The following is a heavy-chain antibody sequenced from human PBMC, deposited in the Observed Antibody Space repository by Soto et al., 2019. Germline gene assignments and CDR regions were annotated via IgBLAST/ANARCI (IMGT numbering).Heavy chain of an antibody. CDR2: IFHSGST. J-gene: IGHJ3*02. D-gene: IGHD4-4*01. Sequence: QLQESGPGLVKPSQTLSLTCTVSGGSISSGGYYWSWIRQHPGKGLEWIGYIFHSGSTYYNPSLKSRVTISVDSSKNQFSLKLSSVSAADTAMYYCAREDYNSPVFPHNAFDIWGQGTMVTVSP. V-gene: IGHV4-31*03. CDR1: GGSISSGGYY. CDR3: AREDYNSPVFPHNAFDI.